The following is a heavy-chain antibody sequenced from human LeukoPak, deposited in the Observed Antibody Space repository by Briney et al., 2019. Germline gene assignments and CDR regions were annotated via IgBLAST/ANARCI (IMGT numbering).Heavy chain of an antibody. J-gene: IGHJ5*02. D-gene: IGHD6-6*01. V-gene: IGHV4-39*01. CDR3: ARPPSYSSSGGFDP. CDR2: IYYSGST. CDR1: GGSISSSSYY. Sequence: SETLSLTCTVSGGSISSSSYYWGWIRQPPGKGLEWIGSIYYSGSTYYNPSLKSRVTISVDTSKNQFSLKLSSVTAADTAVYYCARPPSYSSSGGFDPWGQGTLVTVSS.